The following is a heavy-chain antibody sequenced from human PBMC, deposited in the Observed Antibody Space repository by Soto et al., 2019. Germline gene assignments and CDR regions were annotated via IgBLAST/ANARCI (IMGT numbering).Heavy chain of an antibody. V-gene: IGHV3-48*01. CDR2: ISLSSANI. D-gene: IGHD3-10*01. CDR3: AREGVQHGSGPYYYYRMDV. Sequence: GGSLRLSCAASGFSLYNYAMDWVRQAPGQGLEWVSYISLSSANIHYADSVRGRFTVSRDNAKNSLYLQMNSLRAEDTAVYYCAREGVQHGSGPYYYYRMDVWGQGTTVTVSS. CDR1: GFSLYNYA. J-gene: IGHJ6*02.